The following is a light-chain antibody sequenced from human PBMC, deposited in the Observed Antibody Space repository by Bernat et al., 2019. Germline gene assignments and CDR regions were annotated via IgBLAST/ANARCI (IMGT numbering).Light chain of an antibody. CDR1: HSIGRR. CDR2: KAS. Sequence: DIQMTQSPSTLSAFVGDRVTITCRATHSIGRRVSWYQQKAGKAPYLLIYKASSLESGVPSRFSGSGSGTEFTPTISSLQPDDSATYFCQQDNSYPYTFGQGTKLEIK. J-gene: IGKJ2*01. V-gene: IGKV1-5*03. CDR3: QQDNSYPYT.